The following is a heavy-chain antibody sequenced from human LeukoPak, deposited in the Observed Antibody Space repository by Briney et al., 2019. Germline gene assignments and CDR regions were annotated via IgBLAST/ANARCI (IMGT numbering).Heavy chain of an antibody. J-gene: IGHJ6*02. D-gene: IGHD1-1*01. Sequence: GSLRLSCAASGFTFSTYSMNWVRQAPGKGLEWVSYISSSSTIYYADSVKGRFTISRDNSKNTLYLQMNSLRAEDTAVYYCAKGDRFGTTGTMDVWGQGTTVTVSS. CDR2: ISSSSTI. CDR1: GFTFSTYS. V-gene: IGHV3-48*01. CDR3: AKGDRFGTTGTMDV.